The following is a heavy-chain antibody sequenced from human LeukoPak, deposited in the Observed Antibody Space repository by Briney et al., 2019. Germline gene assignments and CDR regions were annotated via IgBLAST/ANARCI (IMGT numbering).Heavy chain of an antibody. CDR2: IYYSGST. CDR1: GGSFSGYY. CDR3: ARDRGSGVFDP. Sequence: SETLSLTCAVYGGSFSGYYWSWIRQPPGKGLEWIGYIYYSGSTNYNPSLKSRVTISVDTSKNQFSLKLSSVTAADTAVYYCARDRGSGVFDPWGQGTLVTVSS. D-gene: IGHD6-25*01. V-gene: IGHV4-59*01. J-gene: IGHJ5*02.